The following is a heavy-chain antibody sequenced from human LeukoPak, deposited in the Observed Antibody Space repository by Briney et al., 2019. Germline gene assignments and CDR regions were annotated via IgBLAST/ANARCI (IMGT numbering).Heavy chain of an antibody. Sequence: GGSLRLSCAASGFTFSSYWMSWVRQAPGKGLEWVVNIKQDGSEKYYVDSVKGRFTISRDNAKNSLYLQMNSLRAEDTAVYYCARDETGYCSSTSRYAPNWFDPWGQGTLVTVSS. V-gene: IGHV3-7*01. CDR1: GFTFSSYW. CDR2: IKQDGSEK. J-gene: IGHJ5*02. D-gene: IGHD2-2*01. CDR3: ARDETGYCSSTSRYAPNWFDP.